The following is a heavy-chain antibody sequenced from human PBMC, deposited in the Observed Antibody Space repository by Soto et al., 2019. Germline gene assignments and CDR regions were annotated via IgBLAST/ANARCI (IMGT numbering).Heavy chain of an antibody. CDR1: GYTFTGYF. D-gene: IGHD1-1*01. Sequence: QVQLVQSGAEVKKPGASVKVSCKASGYTFTGYFMHWVRQAPGQGLEWMGWIHPNSGATNDVQKFQGRVTMTRDTSISTAYMELSRLRSDDTAVYYCARWGRGGTISVDALDIWGQGTMVTVSS. CDR3: ARWGRGGTISVDALDI. CDR2: IHPNSGAT. J-gene: IGHJ3*02. V-gene: IGHV1-2*02.